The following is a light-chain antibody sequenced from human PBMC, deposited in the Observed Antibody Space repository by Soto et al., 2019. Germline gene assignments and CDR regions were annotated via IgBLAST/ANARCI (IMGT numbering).Light chain of an antibody. CDR3: QSYDSSLSGCV. CDR2: GNS. Sequence: QSALTQPPSVSGAPGQRVTISCTGSSSNIGAGYDVHWYQQLPGTAPKLLIYGNSNRPSGVPDRFSGSKSGTSASLAITGLQAEDEADYYGQSYDSSLSGCVFGTGTKLTVL. CDR1: SSNIGAGYD. J-gene: IGLJ1*01. V-gene: IGLV1-40*01.